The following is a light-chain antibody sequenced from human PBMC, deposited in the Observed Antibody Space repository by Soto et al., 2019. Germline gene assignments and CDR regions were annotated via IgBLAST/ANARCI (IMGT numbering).Light chain of an antibody. CDR2: DAS. J-gene: IGKJ1*01. V-gene: IGKV3-11*01. Sequence: IVLTQSPATLSLSPGERATLSCRASQSVGSSLAWYQQKPGQPPRLLIYDASNRATGIPARFSGSGSGTDFTLTISSLQPEDFATYYCQQGYSTPRTFGQGTKVEIK. CDR1: QSVGSS. CDR3: QQGYSTPRT.